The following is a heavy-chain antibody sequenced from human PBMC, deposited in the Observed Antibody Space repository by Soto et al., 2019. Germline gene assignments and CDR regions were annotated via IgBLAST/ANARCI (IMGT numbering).Heavy chain of an antibody. V-gene: IGHV1-3*01. Sequence: AAVKVSCKASGYTFTNYAIHWVRQAPGQRLEWMGWINVGNVNTKYSQKFQGRVIITRDTSANTVYMDLSSLRSEDTAIYYCVRVVIAREYINIFTLWVQGALVTVFS. CDR1: GYTFTNYA. CDR2: INVGNVNT. D-gene: IGHD3-10*01. J-gene: IGHJ4*02. CDR3: VRVVIAREYINIFTL.